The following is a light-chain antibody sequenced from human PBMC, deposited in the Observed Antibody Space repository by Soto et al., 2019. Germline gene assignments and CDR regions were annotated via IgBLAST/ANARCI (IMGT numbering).Light chain of an antibody. CDR2: AAS. J-gene: IGKJ3*01. V-gene: IGKV3-20*01. CDR3: QQYGYSPLT. Sequence: EILLTQSPRTLSLSPGEGVTLSCRASQSVTVNSLAWYQQKPGQAPRLLIYAASTRAAAVPDRFTGSGSGTDFAHTISRLEPEDFGVYYCQQYGYSPLTSGPGTKVDIK. CDR1: QSVTVNS.